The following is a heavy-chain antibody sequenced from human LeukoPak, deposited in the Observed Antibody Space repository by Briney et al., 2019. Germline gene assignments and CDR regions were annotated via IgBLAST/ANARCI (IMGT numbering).Heavy chain of an antibody. D-gene: IGHD2-15*01. CDR2: ISYSGST. CDR1: NGSISSSSYY. CDR3: ARHGYCSGGSCYSDYYYYGMDV. V-gene: IGHV4-39*01. J-gene: IGHJ6*02. Sequence: PSETLSLTCTVSNGSISSSSYYWGWIRQPPGKGLEWIGSISYSGSTYYNPSLKSRVTISVDTSKNQFSLRLSSVTAADTAVYYCARHGYCSGGSCYSDYYYYGMDVWGQGTTVTISS.